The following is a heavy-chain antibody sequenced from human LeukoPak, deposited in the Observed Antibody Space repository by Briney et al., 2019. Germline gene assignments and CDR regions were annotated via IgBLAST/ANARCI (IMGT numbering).Heavy chain of an antibody. D-gene: IGHD5-12*01. CDR2: ISGSGGST. J-gene: IGHJ4*02. CDR1: GFTFSSYA. CDR3: AKRGFSGYDADY. Sequence: GGSLRLSCAASGFTFSSYAMSWVRQAPGKGLEWVSAISGSGGSTYYADSVKGRFTISRDNSQNTVYPQMNSLRAEDTAVYYCAKRGFSGYDADYWGQGTLVTVSS. V-gene: IGHV3-23*01.